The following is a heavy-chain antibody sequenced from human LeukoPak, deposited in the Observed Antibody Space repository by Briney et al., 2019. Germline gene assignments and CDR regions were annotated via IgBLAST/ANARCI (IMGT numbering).Heavy chain of an antibody. D-gene: IGHD6-13*01. CDR2: IYTSGST. CDR1: GGSISSGSYY. V-gene: IGHV4-61*02. J-gene: IGHJ4*02. Sequence: SETLSLTCTVSGGSISSGSYYWSWIRQPAGKGLEWIGRIYTSGSTNYNPSLKSRVTISVDTSKNQFSLKLSSVTAADTAVYYCARYAYSSSYRYYFDYWGQGTLVTVSS. CDR3: ARYAYSSSYRYYFDY.